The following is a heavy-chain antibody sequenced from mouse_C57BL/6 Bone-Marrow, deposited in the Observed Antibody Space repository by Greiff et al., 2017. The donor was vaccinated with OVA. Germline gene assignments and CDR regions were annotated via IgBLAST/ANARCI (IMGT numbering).Heavy chain of an antibody. CDR3: EREAFYSHWWFDY. D-gene: IGHD2-12*01. CDR2: IYPGDGDT. Sequence: QVQLKQSGPELVKPGASVKISCKASGYAFSSSWMNWVKQRPGKGLEWIGRIYPGDGDTNYNGKFKGKATLTADKSSSTAYMQLSSLTSEDSAVYVCEREAFYSHWWFDYWGQGTTLTVSS. CDR1: GYAFSSSW. J-gene: IGHJ2*01. V-gene: IGHV1-82*01.